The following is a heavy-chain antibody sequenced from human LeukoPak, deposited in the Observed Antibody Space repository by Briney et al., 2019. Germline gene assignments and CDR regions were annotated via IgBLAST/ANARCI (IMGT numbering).Heavy chain of an antibody. CDR3: VRGGFQYGDN. CDR2: IKRDGSER. CDR1: GFTFTSYY. J-gene: IGHJ4*02. V-gene: IGHV3-7*05. D-gene: IGHD3-16*01. Sequence: GGSLRLSCAASGFTFTSYYMSWVRQAPGKGLEWVANIKRDGSERSHVDSVRGRFTISRDNAEKSLYLQMNSLRVEDTAVYYCVRGGFQYGDNWGQGTLVTVSS.